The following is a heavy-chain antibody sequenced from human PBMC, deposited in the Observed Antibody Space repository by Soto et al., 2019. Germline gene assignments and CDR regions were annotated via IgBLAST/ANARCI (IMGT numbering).Heavy chain of an antibody. Sequence: GEALKISCEGSGYSFASYWIGSVHQMPGKDLEWVGIIYPGDSDTRYSPSFQGQVPLSADKSLRTAYLQWTSLKASDTALYYCARTRSFTLGFYYDGMDVWGQGTTVTVSS. CDR2: IYPGDSDT. CDR3: ARTRSFTLGFYYDGMDV. CDR1: GYSFASYW. D-gene: IGHD6-6*01. J-gene: IGHJ6*02. V-gene: IGHV5-51*07.